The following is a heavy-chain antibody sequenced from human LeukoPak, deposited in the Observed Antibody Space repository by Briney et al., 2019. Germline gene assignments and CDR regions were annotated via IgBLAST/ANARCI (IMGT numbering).Heavy chain of an antibody. D-gene: IGHD2-2*01. J-gene: IGHJ6*02. CDR1: GGSISSYY. CDR2: IYYSGST. V-gene: IGHV4-59*08. CDR3: ARQDVVVITAATYYYGMGV. Sequence: SETLSLTCTVSGGSISSYYWNWIRQPPGKGLEWIGYIYYSGSTNYNPSLKSRVTISVDASKNQFPLKLSSVTAADTAVYYCARQDVVVITAATYYYGMGVWGQGTTVTVSS.